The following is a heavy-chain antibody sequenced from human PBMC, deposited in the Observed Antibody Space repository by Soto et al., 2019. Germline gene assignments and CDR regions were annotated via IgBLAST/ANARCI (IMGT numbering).Heavy chain of an antibody. D-gene: IGHD7-27*01. Sequence: GASVKVSCKASGYTFTGYYMHWVRQAPGQGLEWMGWINPNSGGTNYAQKFQGRVTMTRDTSISTAYMELSRLRSDDTAVYYCARITGDPFYYYYGMDVWGQGTTVTAP. CDR2: INPNSGGT. J-gene: IGHJ6*02. CDR3: ARITGDPFYYYYGMDV. CDR1: GYTFTGYY. V-gene: IGHV1-2*02.